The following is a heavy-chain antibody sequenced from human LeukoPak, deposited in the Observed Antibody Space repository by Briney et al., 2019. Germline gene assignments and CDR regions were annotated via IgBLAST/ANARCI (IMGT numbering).Heavy chain of an antibody. J-gene: IGHJ4*02. D-gene: IGHD1-26*01. Sequence: GASVKVSCKASGYTFTSYFMHWVRQAPGQGLEWMGIINPSGGSTSHAQKFQGRVTMTSDTSTSTVYMELSSLRSEDTAVHYCARGLVGATKGEPDYWGQGTLVTVSS. CDR2: INPSGGST. V-gene: IGHV1-46*01. CDR1: GYTFTSYF. CDR3: ARGLVGATKGEPDY.